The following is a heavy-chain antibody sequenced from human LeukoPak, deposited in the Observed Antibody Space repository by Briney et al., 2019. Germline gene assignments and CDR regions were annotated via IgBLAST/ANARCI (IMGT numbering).Heavy chain of an antibody. Sequence: PGGSLRLSCAASGFTFSSYAMSWVRQAPGKGLEWVSAISGSGGSTYYADSVKGRFTISRDDAQNSLHLQMNSLRDEDMAVYYCAREADDFPFESWGQGTLVTVSS. CDR2: ISGSGGST. J-gene: IGHJ4*02. D-gene: IGHD2/OR15-2a*01. V-gene: IGHV3-23*01. CDR3: AREADDFPFES. CDR1: GFTFSSYA.